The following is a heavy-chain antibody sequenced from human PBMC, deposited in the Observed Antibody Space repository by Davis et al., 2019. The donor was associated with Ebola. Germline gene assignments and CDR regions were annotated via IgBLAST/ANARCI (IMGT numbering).Heavy chain of an antibody. J-gene: IGHJ3*02. CDR1: GYIFTTYG. CDR3: ASLPDI. Sequence: ASVKVSCKASGYIFTTYGMHWLRQAPGQGLEWMGWINTNTGNPTYAEGFTGRFVFSLDTSVSTAYLQINSLKTEDAAVYYCASLPDIWGQGTMVTVSS. V-gene: IGHV7-4-1*02. CDR2: INTNTGNP.